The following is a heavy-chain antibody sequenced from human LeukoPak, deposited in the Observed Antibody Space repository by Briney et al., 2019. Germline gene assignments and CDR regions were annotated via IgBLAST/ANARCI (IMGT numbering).Heavy chain of an antibody. CDR3: ARDQIAAAVVDY. CDR1: GGSISSGDYY. J-gene: IGHJ4*02. V-gene: IGHV4-30-4*08. CDR2: IYYSGNT. D-gene: IGHD6-13*01. Sequence: PSETLSLTCTVSGGSISSGDYYWSWIRQPPGKGLEWIGYIYYSGNTYYNPALKSRATISVDTSKNQFSLKLSAVTAADTAVYYCARDQIAAAVVDYRGQGTLVTVSS.